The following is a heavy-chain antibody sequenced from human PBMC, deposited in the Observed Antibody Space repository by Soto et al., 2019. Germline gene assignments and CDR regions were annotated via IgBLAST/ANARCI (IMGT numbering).Heavy chain of an antibody. D-gene: IGHD3-22*01. Sequence: QLQLQESGPGLVKPSETLSLTCTVSGGSISSSSYYWGWIRQPPGKGLEWIGSIYYSGSTYYNPSLKSRVTISVDTSKNQFSLKLSSVTAADTAVYYCATPAYYYDSSGYYDAFDIWGQGTMVTVSS. CDR1: GGSISSSSYY. CDR3: ATPAYYYDSSGYYDAFDI. CDR2: IYYSGST. J-gene: IGHJ3*02. V-gene: IGHV4-39*01.